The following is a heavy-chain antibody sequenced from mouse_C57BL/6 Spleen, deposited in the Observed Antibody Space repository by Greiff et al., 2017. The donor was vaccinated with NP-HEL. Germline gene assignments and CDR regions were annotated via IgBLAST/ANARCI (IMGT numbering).Heavy chain of an antibody. D-gene: IGHD1-1*01. J-gene: IGHJ1*03. CDR2: ISNGGGST. Sequence: EVMLVESGGGLVQPGGSLKLSCAASGFTFSDYYMYWVRQTPEKRLEWVAYISNGGGSTYYPDTVKGRFTISRDNAKNTLYLQMSRLKSEDTAMYYCERGCYGSSYGYVDVWGTGTTVTVSS. V-gene: IGHV5-12*01. CDR1: GFTFSDYY. CDR3: ERGCYGSSYGYVDV.